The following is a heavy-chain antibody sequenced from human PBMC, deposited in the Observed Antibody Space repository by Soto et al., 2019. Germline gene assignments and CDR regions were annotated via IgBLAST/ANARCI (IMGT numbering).Heavy chain of an antibody. CDR3: ARPTGGSSSGRYYYGMDV. CDR2: IIPIFGTA. Sequence: QVQLVQSGAEVKKPGSSVKVSCKASGGTFSSYAISWVRQAPGQGLEWMGGIIPIFGTANYAQKFQGRVTITADESTRTAYMELSSLRSEDTAVYYCARPTGGSSSGRYYYGMDVWGQGTTVTVSS. CDR1: GGTFSSYA. D-gene: IGHD6-13*01. J-gene: IGHJ6*02. V-gene: IGHV1-69*01.